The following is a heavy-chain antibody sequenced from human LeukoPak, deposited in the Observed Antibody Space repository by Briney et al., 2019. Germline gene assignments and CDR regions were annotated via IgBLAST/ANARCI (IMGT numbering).Heavy chain of an antibody. D-gene: IGHD2-2*01. CDR2: ISGSGGST. CDR3: AIVVVPAAPEGFDY. V-gene: IGHV3-23*01. J-gene: IGHJ4*02. Sequence: GGSLRLSCAASGFTFSGYWMHWVRQAPGKGLEWVSAISGSGGSTYYADSVKGRFTISRDNSKNTLYLQMNSLRAEDTAVYYCAIVVVPAAPEGFDYWGQGTLVTVSS. CDR1: GFTFSGYW.